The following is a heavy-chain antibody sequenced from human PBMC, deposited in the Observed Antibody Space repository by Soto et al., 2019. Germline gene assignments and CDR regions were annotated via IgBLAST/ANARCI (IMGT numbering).Heavy chain of an antibody. D-gene: IGHD3-22*01. V-gene: IGHV3-33*01. CDR3: VRDTSLPRNYYDSSGYPDS. CDR1: GFTFSSYG. J-gene: IGHJ4*02. Sequence: GGSLRLSCAASGFTFSSYGMHWVRQAPGKGLEWVAVIWYDGSNKYYADTVKGRFTISRDNSKNTLYLQMNSLRAEDTAVYYCVRDTSLPRNYYDSSGYPDSWGQGTLVTVSS. CDR2: IWYDGSNK.